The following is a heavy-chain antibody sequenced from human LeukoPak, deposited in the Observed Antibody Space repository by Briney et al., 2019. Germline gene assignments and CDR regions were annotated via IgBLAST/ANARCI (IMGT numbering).Heavy chain of an antibody. CDR2: ISYDGSNR. D-gene: IGHD6-6*01. CDR3: ARSKSSSSPNFDY. Sequence: GGSLRLSCAASGFTFSNYGMHWVRQAPGKGLEWVAAISYDGSNRYYADSVKGRFTISRDNSKNTLYLQMNSLRPEDTAVYYCARSKSSSSPNFDYWGQGTLVTVSS. V-gene: IGHV3-30*03. CDR1: GFTFSNYG. J-gene: IGHJ4*02.